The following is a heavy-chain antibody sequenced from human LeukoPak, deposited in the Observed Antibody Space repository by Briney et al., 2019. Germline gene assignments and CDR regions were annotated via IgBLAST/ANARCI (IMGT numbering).Heavy chain of an antibody. CDR3: ARATYYDFWTPRSWFDP. CDR2: INTDGSST. Sequence: GGSLRLSCAASGFIFTDYWMHWVRQAPGKGLVWVSRINTDGSSTSYADSVKGRFTISRDNAKNTLYLQMNSLRAEDTAVYYCARATYYDFWTPRSWFDPWGQGTLVTVSS. V-gene: IGHV3-74*01. CDR1: GFIFTDYW. D-gene: IGHD3-3*01. J-gene: IGHJ5*02.